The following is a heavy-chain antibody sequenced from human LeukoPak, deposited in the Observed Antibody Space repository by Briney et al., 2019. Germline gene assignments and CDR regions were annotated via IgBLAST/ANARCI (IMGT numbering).Heavy chain of an antibody. Sequence: SETLSLTCAVYGGSFSGYYWSWIRQPPGKGLEWIGEINHSGSTNYNPSLKSRVTISVDTSKNQFSLKLSSVTAADTAVYYCATHCGGDCYSFDHWGQGTLVTVSP. J-gene: IGHJ4*02. CDR2: INHSGST. CDR3: ATHCGGDCYSFDH. D-gene: IGHD2-21*02. V-gene: IGHV4-34*01. CDR1: GGSFSGYY.